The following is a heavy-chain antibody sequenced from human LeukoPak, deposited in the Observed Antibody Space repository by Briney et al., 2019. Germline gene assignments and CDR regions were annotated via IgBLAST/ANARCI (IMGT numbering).Heavy chain of an antibody. D-gene: IGHD4-23*01. J-gene: IGHJ3*02. CDR3: ARDNSGGFGDHVYAYDI. CDR2: ISSGGAPI. V-gene: IGHV3-48*02. CDR1: GFTVSSNY. Sequence: PGGSLRLSCAASGFTVSSNYMSWVRQAPGKGLEWVSHISSGGAPIFYADSVKGRFTISRDNGQNSLYLQMNSLRDGDTAMYYCARDNSGGFGDHVYAYDIWGQGTMVTVSS.